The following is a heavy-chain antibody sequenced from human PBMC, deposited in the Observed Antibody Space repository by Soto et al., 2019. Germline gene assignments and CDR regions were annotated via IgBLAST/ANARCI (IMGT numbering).Heavy chain of an antibody. V-gene: IGHV1-69*12. Sequence: QVQLVQSGAEVKKPGSSVNVSCKTSGATFGNTAVTWVRQAPGQGLEWMGGIVPMFGTANYAQKFQGRVTIPADDSTNTAYMELSSLRSDDTAVYFCARDGDPAYPFWSGPLGGGRFDPWGQGTLVTVSS. CDR1: GATFGNTA. D-gene: IGHD3-3*01. CDR2: IVPMFGTA. J-gene: IGHJ5*02. CDR3: ARDGDPAYPFWSGPLGGGRFDP.